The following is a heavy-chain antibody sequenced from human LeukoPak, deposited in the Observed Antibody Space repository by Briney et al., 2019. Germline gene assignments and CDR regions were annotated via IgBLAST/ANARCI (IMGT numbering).Heavy chain of an antibody. CDR2: IYYSGST. D-gene: IGHD2-2*01. CDR3: ARAQSRRLGYCSSTSCQLHFDY. Sequence: SGTLSLTCTVSGGSISSSRYYWGWIRQPPGKGLEWIGSIYYSGSTYYNPSLKSRVTISVDTSKNQFSLKLSSVTAADTAVYYCARAQSRRLGYCSSTSCQLHFDYWGQGTLVTVSS. J-gene: IGHJ4*02. V-gene: IGHV4-39*07. CDR1: GGSISSSRYY.